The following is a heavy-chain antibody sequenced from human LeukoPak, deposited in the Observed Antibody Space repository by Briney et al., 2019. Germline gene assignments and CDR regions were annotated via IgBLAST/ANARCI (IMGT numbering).Heavy chain of an antibody. CDR3: ARYCSGVSCYSGYDY. Sequence: GGSLRLSCAASGFTFSTYAMHWVRQAPGKGLEYVSAISTNGGGTYYANTVKCRFTISRDNSRNTLYLQMGSLRAEDMAVYYSARYCSGVSCYSGYDYWGQGTLVTVS. J-gene: IGHJ4*02. D-gene: IGHD2-15*01. CDR2: ISTNGGGT. V-gene: IGHV3-64*01. CDR1: GFTFSTYA.